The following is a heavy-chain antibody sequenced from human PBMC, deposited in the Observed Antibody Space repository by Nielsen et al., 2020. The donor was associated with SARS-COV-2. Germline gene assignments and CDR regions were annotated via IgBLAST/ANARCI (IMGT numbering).Heavy chain of an antibody. CDR3: ASERYSYGYPYYYYYGMDV. J-gene: IGHJ6*02. D-gene: IGHD5-18*01. CDR1: GYTFTGYY. Sequence: ASVKVSCKASGYTFTGYYMHWVRQAPGQGLEWMGWINPNSGGTNYAQKFQGWVTMTRDTSISTAYMELSRLRSDDTAVYYCASERYSYGYPYYYYYGMDVWGQGTTVTVSS. CDR2: INPNSGGT. V-gene: IGHV1-2*04.